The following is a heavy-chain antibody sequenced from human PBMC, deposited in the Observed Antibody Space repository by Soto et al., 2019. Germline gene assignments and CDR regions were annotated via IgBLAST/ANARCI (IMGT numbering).Heavy chain of an antibody. CDR1: GFTFSSYA. Sequence: EVQLLESGGGLVQPGGSLRLSCAASGFTFSSYAMSWVRQAPGKGLEWVSAISGSGGSTYYADSVKGRFTISRDNSKXXXXXXXXXXXXXXXXXXXXXXXXAAXGTHSASPKTHWYFDLWGRGTLVTVSS. CDR2: ISGSGGST. J-gene: IGHJ2*01. V-gene: IGHV3-23*01. CDR3: XXXXAAXGTHSASPKTHWYFDL. D-gene: IGHD6-13*01.